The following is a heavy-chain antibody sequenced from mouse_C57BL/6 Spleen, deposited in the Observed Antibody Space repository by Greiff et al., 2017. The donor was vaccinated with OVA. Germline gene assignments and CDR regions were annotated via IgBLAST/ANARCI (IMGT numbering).Heavy chain of an antibody. Sequence: EVHLVESGGGLVKPGGSLKLSCAASGFTFSSYAMSWVRQTPEQRLEWVATISDGGSYTYYPDNVKGRFTISRDNAKNKLYLQMSHLKSEDTAMYYCARVSHYYGSRPFAYWGQGTLVTVSA. J-gene: IGHJ3*01. CDR2: ISDGGSYT. CDR1: GFTFSSYA. D-gene: IGHD1-1*01. CDR3: ARVSHYYGSRPFAY. V-gene: IGHV5-4*01.